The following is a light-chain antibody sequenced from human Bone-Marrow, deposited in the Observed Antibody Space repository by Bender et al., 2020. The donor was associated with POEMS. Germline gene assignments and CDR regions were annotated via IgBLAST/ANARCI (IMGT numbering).Light chain of an antibody. CDR1: SSNIGNNF. J-gene: IGLJ3*02. CDR3: AVWDDSLNGWV. V-gene: IGLV1-44*01. Sequence: QSVLTQPPSASGTPGQRVTISCSGSSSNIGNNFVYWYQHLPGMAPKLLIYRNNQRPSGVPDRISGSKSGTSASLAISGLQSGDEADYYCAVWDDSLNGWVFGGGTKLTVL. CDR2: RNN.